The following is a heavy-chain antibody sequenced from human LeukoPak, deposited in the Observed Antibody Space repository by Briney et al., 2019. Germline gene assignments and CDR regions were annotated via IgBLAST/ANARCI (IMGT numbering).Heavy chain of an antibody. CDR2: INHSGST. D-gene: IGHD5-18*01. J-gene: IGHJ4*02. V-gene: IGHV4-34*01. CDR3: ASSARGSYGNFDY. Sequence: PSETLSLTCAVYGGSFSGYYWSWIRQPPGKGLEWIGEINHSGSTNYNPSLKSRVTISVDTSKNQFSLKLSSVTAADTAVYYCASSARGSYGNFDYWGQGTLVTVSS. CDR1: GGSFSGYY.